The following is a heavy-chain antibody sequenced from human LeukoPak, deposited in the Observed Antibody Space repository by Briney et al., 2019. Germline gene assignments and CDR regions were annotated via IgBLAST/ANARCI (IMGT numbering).Heavy chain of an antibody. CDR3: ARLNSGTARYDFDY. CDR1: GGSISNSNYY. CDR2: IYYSGST. J-gene: IGHJ4*02. V-gene: IGHV4-39*02. Sequence: PSETLSLTCTVSGGSISNSNYYWGWIRQPPGKGLEWIGIIYYSGSTYYNPSLKSRVTISIDMSKNHFSLRLSSVTAADTAVYYCARLNSGTARYDFDYWGQGTLVTVSS. D-gene: IGHD3-10*01.